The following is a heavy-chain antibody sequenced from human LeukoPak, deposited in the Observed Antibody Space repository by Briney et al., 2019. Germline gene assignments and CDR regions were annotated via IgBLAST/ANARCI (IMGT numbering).Heavy chain of an antibody. J-gene: IGHJ4*02. Sequence: GGSLRLSCAASGFTLSSYALSWVRQAPGKGLDWVSALSAGGGSTYYADSVKGRFTISRDNSKNTLYLQMNSLRAEDTAVYYCARAQVSEIVVVPAALDYWGQGTLVTVSS. V-gene: IGHV3-23*01. D-gene: IGHD2-2*01. CDR3: ARAQVSEIVVVPAALDY. CDR1: GFTLSSYA. CDR2: LSAGGGST.